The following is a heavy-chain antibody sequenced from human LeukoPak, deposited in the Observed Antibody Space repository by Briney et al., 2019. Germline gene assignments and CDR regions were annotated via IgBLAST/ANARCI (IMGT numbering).Heavy chain of an antibody. CDR2: IYYSGST. CDR1: GGSISSGGYY. CDR3: ARDFTNDSRAGMDV. Sequence: PSQTLSPTCTVSGGSISSGGYYWSWIRQHPGKGLEWIGYIYYSGSTYYNPSLKSRVTISVDTSKNQFSLKLSSVTAADTAVYYCARDFTNDSRAGMDVWGQGTTVTVSS. J-gene: IGHJ6*02. V-gene: IGHV4-31*03. D-gene: IGHD3-22*01.